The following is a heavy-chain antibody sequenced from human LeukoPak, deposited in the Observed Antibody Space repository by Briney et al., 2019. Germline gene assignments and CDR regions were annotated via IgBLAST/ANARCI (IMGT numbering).Heavy chain of an antibody. D-gene: IGHD5-12*01. CDR1: GGSISSYY. Sequence: PSETLSLTCTVSGGSISSYYWSWIRQPPGKGLEWIGYIYYSGSTNYNPSLKSRVTISVDTSKNQFSLKLSSVTAADTAVYYCAGGYSGYDLSYWGQGTLVTVSS. J-gene: IGHJ4*02. V-gene: IGHV4-59*01. CDR2: IYYSGST. CDR3: AGGYSGYDLSY.